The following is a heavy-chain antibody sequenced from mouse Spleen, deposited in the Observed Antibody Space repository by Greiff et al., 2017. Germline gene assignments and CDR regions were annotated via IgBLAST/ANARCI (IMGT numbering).Heavy chain of an antibody. CDR2: IDPSDSYT. V-gene: IGHV1-59*01. CDR3: ARDYY. Sequence: VQLQQSGAELVRPGTSVKLSCKASGYTFTSYWMHWVKQRPGQGLEWIGVIDPSDSYTNYNQKFKGKATLTVDTSSSTAYMQLSSLTSEDSAVYYCARDYYWGQGTSVTVSS. J-gene: IGHJ4*01. CDR1: GYTFTSYW.